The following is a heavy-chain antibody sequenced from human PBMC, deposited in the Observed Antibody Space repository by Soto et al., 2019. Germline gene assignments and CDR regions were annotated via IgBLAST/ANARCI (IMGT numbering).Heavy chain of an antibody. J-gene: IGHJ3*02. V-gene: IGHV1-46*01. CDR2: INPSGGST. CDR1: GYTFTSYY. Sequence: ASVKVSCKASGYTFTSYYMHWVRQAPGQGLEWMGIINPSGGSTSYAQKFQGRVTMTRDTSTSTVYMELSSLRSEDTAVYYCAIKEVVPAANDAFDIWGQGTMVTVSS. D-gene: IGHD2-2*01. CDR3: AIKEVVPAANDAFDI.